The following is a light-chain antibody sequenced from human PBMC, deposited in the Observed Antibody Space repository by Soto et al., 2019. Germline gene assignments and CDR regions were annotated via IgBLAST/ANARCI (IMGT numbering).Light chain of an antibody. V-gene: IGLV2-14*01. Sequence: QSALTQPASVSGSPGQSITISCTGITSDLVAYYFVSWYQQHPGRAPKLLISEFNNRPSGISHRFSGSRSGNTASLTISGLQAEDDAVYYCSSDTNTPPLFGGGTKLTVL. CDR1: TSDLVAYYF. CDR2: EFN. CDR3: SSDTNTPPL. J-gene: IGLJ3*02.